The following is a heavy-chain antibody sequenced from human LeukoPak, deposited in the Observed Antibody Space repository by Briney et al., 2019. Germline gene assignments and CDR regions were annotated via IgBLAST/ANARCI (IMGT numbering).Heavy chain of an antibody. CDR2: ITAYNGNT. V-gene: IGHV1-18*01. D-gene: IGHD3-22*01. Sequence: ASVKVSCKASGYTFTSYGISWVRQAPRQGLEWMGWITAYNGNTNYAQKLQGRVTMTTDTSTSTAYMELRSLRSDDTAVYFCARIHSSGYYNYYYYYMDVWGKGTTVTVSS. J-gene: IGHJ6*03. CDR3: ARIHSSGYYNYYYYYMDV. CDR1: GYTFTSYG.